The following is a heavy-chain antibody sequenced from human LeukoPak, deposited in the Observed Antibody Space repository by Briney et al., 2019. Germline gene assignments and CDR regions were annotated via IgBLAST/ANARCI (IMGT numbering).Heavy chain of an antibody. V-gene: IGHV3-23*01. D-gene: IGHD3-22*01. Sequence: GGSLRLSCAAFGFTFSSYAMSWVRQAPGKGLEWVSAISGSGGSTYYADSVKGRFTISRDNSKNTLYLQMNSLRAEDTALYYCAKDYRYYDSSGYPDYWGQGTLVTVSS. CDR3: AKDYRYYDSSGYPDY. CDR2: ISGSGGST. J-gene: IGHJ4*02. CDR1: GFTFSSYA.